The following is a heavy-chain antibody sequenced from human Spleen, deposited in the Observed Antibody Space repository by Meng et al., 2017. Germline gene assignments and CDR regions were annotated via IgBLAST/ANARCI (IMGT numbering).Heavy chain of an antibody. V-gene: IGHV3-73*01. CDR2: IGSTRKNYAT. J-gene: IGHJ6*02. CDR1: WVTISCSD. Sequence: GESLKISCVVSWVTISCSDIHLVRQASGKGLEWVGRIGSTRKNYATPYAASMRSKFTISRDNAKNSLLLPMNRLGAEDTAVYYCARGYCNSTSCPYYYYGMDVWGQGTTVTVSS. CDR3: ARGYCNSTSCPYYYYGMDV. D-gene: IGHD2-2*01.